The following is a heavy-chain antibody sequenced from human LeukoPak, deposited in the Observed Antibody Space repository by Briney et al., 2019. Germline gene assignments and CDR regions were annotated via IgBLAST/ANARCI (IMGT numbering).Heavy chain of an antibody. D-gene: IGHD1-7*01. J-gene: IGHJ3*02. Sequence: PGGSLRFSCAASGFTFSSYAMHWVRKAPGKGLECVSAINTDGGSTYYANPVKGRFTISRDNSKNTLYLQMGSLRAEDVAVYYCARLTGTTNAFDIWGQGTMVTVSS. CDR2: INTDGGST. CDR1: GFTFSSYA. V-gene: IGHV3-64*01. CDR3: ARLTGTTNAFDI.